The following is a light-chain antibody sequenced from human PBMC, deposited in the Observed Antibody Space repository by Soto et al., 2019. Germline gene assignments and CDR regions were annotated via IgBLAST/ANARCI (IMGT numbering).Light chain of an antibody. Sequence: ANQMTQSPSSLSASVGDKVTITCRASQAIRTSLVWYQQKSGKAPSLLIADASSRHSGVPSRFSGSGFGTDFNFTINGLQPEDFATYYCLQDATYPWTFGQGTRVDIK. V-gene: IGKV1-6*01. CDR3: LQDATYPWT. CDR2: DAS. CDR1: QAIRTS. J-gene: IGKJ1*01.